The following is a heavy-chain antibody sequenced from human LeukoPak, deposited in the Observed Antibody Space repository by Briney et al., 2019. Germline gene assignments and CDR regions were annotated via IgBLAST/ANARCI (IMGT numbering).Heavy chain of an antibody. CDR3: ARDPGDSTVTTDFTDY. Sequence: GGSLRLSCAASGFTFSSYAMSWVRQAPGKGLEWVSSISSSSSYIYYADSVKGRFTISRDNAKNSLYLQMNSLRAEDTAVYYCARDPGDSTVTTDFTDYWGQGTLVTVSS. CDR2: ISSSSSYI. J-gene: IGHJ4*02. CDR1: GFTFSSYA. D-gene: IGHD4-17*01. V-gene: IGHV3-21*01.